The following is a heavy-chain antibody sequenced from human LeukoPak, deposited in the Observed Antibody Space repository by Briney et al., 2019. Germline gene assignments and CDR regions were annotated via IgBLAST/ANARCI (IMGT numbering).Heavy chain of an antibody. CDR1: GFTFSSYS. CDR2: ISSSSSYV. V-gene: IGHV3-21*01. J-gene: IGHJ4*02. Sequence: PGGSLRLSCAASGFTFSSYSMNWVRQAPGKGLEWVSSISSSSSYVYYADSVKGRFTISRDNAKNSLYLQMNSLRAEDTAVYYCARSHDYGVKGGRFDYWGQGTLVTVSS. CDR3: ARSHDYGVKGGRFDY. D-gene: IGHD4-17*01.